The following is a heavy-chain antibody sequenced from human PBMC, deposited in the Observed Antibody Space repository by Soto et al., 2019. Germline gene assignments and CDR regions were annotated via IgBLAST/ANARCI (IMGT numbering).Heavy chain of an antibody. V-gene: IGHV1-8*01. J-gene: IGHJ4*02. Sequence: ASVKVSCKVSGYTFTIHDIHWVRQAPGQGLEWMAGLNPHSGKAAYAQRFQGRLTMTGNASTSTDYMELSGLRSEDTAMYYCARVSSIAARRSYDSWGQGTLVTVSS. CDR2: LNPHSGKA. D-gene: IGHD6-6*01. CDR1: GYTFTIHD. CDR3: ARVSSIAARRSYDS.